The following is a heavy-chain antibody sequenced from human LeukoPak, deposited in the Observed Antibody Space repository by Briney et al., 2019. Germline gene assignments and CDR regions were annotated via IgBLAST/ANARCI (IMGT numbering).Heavy chain of an antibody. V-gene: IGHV3-49*04. J-gene: IGHJ4*02. CDR1: GFTFGDYA. CDR3: TTCIVVAGQTSSYFDY. CDR2: IRSKVYGGTT. D-gene: IGHD6-19*01. Sequence: GGSLTLFCTASGFTFGDYAMSWVRQAPGMGLEWLGFIRSKVYGGTTEYAASVKGRFTISRDDSKSIAYLQMNSLKTEDTAVYYCTTCIVVAGQTSSYFDYWGQGTLVTVSS.